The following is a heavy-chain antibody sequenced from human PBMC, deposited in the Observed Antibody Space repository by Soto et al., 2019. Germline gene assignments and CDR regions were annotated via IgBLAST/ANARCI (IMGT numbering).Heavy chain of an antibody. Sequence: SVKVSCKASGYTFSSYAISWVRQAPGQGLEWMGGIIPIFGTANYAQKFQGRVTITADESTSTAYMELSSLRSEDTAVYYCARGAVGGIRGGYYYYGMAVWGQGTTVTVSS. J-gene: IGHJ6*02. V-gene: IGHV1-69*13. CDR1: GYTFSSYA. D-gene: IGHD2-15*01. CDR3: ARGAVGGIRGGYYYYGMAV. CDR2: IIPIFGTA.